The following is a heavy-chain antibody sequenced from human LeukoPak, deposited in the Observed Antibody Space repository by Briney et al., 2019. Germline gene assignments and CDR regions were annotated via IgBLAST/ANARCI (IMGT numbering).Heavy chain of an antibody. J-gene: IGHJ4*02. CDR3: AKGALSTSSWSPTFDY. Sequence: SGGSLRLSCAASGFTFDDYAMHWVRQAPGKGLEWVSTIIWNSGSIVYADSVKGRFTISRDNAKNSLYLQMNSLRPEDTALYYCAKGALSTSSWSPTFDYWGQGALVTVSS. CDR2: IIWNSGSI. CDR1: GFTFDDYA. V-gene: IGHV3-9*01. D-gene: IGHD6-13*01.